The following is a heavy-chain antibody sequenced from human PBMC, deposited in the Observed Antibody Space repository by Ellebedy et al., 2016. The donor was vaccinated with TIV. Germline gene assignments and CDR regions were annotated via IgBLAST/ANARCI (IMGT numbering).Heavy chain of an antibody. CDR1: GYSFSSYA. D-gene: IGHD3-22*01. CDR2: INAGGVSI. CDR3: AKDLGDSSGYYQGSDAFDI. Sequence: PGGSLRLSCAGSGYSFSSYAMSWVRQAPGKGLEWVSGINAGGVSIAYADSVKGRFTISRDNSKNKLYLQMNSLRAEDTAVYYCAKDLGDSSGYYQGSDAFDIWGQGTMVTVSS. J-gene: IGHJ3*02. V-gene: IGHV3-23*01.